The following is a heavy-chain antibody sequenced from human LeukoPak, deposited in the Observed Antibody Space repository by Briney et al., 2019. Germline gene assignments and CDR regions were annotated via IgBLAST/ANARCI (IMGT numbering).Heavy chain of an antibody. CDR2: IHYSGST. V-gene: IGHV4-30-4*01. Sequence: PSETLSLTCTVSGDSISSGDHYWSWIRQPPGKGLEWIGYIHYSGSTYYNPSLKSRLIMSVDMSKNQFSLSLNSLTAADSAVYYWARAAAEKNCWFFFDYWGQETLVTVSS. D-gene: IGHD1-14*01. CDR3: ARAAAEKNCWFFFDY. J-gene: IGHJ4*02. CDR1: GDSISSGDHY.